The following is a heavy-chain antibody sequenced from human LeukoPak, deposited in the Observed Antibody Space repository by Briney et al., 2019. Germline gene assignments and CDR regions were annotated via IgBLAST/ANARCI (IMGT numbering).Heavy chain of an antibody. CDR3: ARDGIAASYYMDV. J-gene: IGHJ6*03. V-gene: IGHV3-7*01. CDR2: IKQDGSEK. CDR1: GFTFSSYW. Sequence: GGSLRLSCAASGFTFSSYWMSWVRQAPGKGLEWVANIKQDGSEKYYVDPVKGRFTISRDNAKNSLYLQMNSLRAEDTAVYYCARDGIAASYYMDVWGKGTTVTVSS. D-gene: IGHD6-13*01.